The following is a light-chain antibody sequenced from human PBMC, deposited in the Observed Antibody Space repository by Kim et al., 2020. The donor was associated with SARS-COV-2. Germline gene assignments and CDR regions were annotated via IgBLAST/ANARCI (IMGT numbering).Light chain of an antibody. CDR2: DAS. CDR3: QQRSNWPPTT. J-gene: IGKJ5*01. CDR1: QSISSH. V-gene: IGKV3-11*01. Sequence: EVVLTQSPATLSLSPGERATLSCRASQSISSHLAWYQQKPGQAPRLLIYDASNRATGIPARFSGSGSGTDFTLTITSLEPEDIAVYYCQQRSNWPPTTFGQGTRLEIK.